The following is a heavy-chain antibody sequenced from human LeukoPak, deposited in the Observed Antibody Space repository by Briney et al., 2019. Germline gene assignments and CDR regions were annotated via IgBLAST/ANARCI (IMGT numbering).Heavy chain of an antibody. J-gene: IGHJ5*02. CDR3: AREALVGATTFWFDP. Sequence: SETLSLTCTVSGGSISSYYWSWIRQPPGKGLEWIGYIYYSGSTNYNPSLKSRVTISVDTSKNQFSLKLSSVTAADTAVYYCAREALVGATTFWFDPWGQGTLVTVSS. CDR2: IYYSGST. CDR1: GGSISSYY. V-gene: IGHV4-59*01. D-gene: IGHD1-26*01.